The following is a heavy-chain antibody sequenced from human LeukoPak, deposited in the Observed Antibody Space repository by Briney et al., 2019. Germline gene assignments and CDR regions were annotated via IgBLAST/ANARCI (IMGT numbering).Heavy chain of an antibody. D-gene: IGHD2-15*01. Sequence: ASVKVSCKASGGTFSSYAISWVRQAPGQGLEWMGRIIPIFGTANYAQKFQGRVTITTDESTSTAYMELSSLRSEDTAVYYCASEALGYCSGGSCYHDAFDIWGQGTMVTVSS. CDR2: IIPIFGTA. CDR3: ASEALGYCSGGSCYHDAFDI. V-gene: IGHV1-69*05. CDR1: GGTFSSYA. J-gene: IGHJ3*02.